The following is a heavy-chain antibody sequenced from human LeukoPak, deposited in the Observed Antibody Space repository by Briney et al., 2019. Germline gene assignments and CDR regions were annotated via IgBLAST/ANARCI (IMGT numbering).Heavy chain of an antibody. D-gene: IGHD6-13*01. CDR1: GGSISSSNYY. Sequence: SETLSLTCTVSGGSISSSNYYWGWIRQPPGKGLEWIGSIHYSRSAYYNPSLKSRVTISVDTSKNQFSLKLSSVTAADTAVYYCARDGAAAATHWGQGTLVTVSS. CDR3: ARDGAAAATH. V-gene: IGHV4-39*07. J-gene: IGHJ4*02. CDR2: IHYSRSA.